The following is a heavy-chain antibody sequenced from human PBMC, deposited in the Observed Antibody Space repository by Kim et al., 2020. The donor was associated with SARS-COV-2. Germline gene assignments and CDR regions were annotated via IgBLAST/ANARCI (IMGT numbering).Heavy chain of an antibody. CDR3: ARGGVVVAFDY. CDR1: GGSISSGGYY. Sequence: SETLSLTCTVSGGSISSGGYYWSWIRQHPGKGLEWIGYIYYSGSTYYNPSLKSRVTISVDTSKNQFSLKLSSVTAADTAVYYCARGGVVVAFDYWGQGTLVTVSS. CDR2: IYYSGST. V-gene: IGHV4-31*03. D-gene: IGHD2-15*01. J-gene: IGHJ4*02.